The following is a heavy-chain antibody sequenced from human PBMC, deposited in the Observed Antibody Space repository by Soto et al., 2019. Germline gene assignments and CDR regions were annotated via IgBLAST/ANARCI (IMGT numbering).Heavy chain of an antibody. CDR3: ARTRSRAAGTMDV. V-gene: IGHV3-33*01. CDR1: GFTFSSYG. J-gene: IGHJ6*02. CDR2: IWYDGSNK. Sequence: GGSLRLSCAASGFTFSSYGMHWVRQAPGKGLEWVAVIWYDGSNKYYADSVKGRFTISRDNSKNTLYLQMNSLRAEDTAVYYCARTRSRAAGTMDVWGQGTTVTVSS. D-gene: IGHD6-13*01.